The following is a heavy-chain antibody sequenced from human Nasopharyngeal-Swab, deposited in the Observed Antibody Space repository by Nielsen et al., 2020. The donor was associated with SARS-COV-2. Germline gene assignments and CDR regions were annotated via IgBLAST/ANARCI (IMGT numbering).Heavy chain of an antibody. V-gene: IGHV4-39*01. CDR1: GGSISSSSYY. CDR2: IYYSGST. J-gene: IGHJ4*02. Sequence: GSLRLSCTVSGGSISSSSYYWGWIRQPPGKGLEWIGSIYYSGSTYYNPSLKSRVTISVDTSKNQFSLKLSSVTAADTAVYYCARKRVVTPFDYWGQGTLVTVSS. D-gene: IGHD2-21*02. CDR3: ARKRVVTPFDY.